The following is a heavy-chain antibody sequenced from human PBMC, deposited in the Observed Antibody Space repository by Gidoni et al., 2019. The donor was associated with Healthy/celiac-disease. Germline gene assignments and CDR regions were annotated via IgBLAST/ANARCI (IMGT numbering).Heavy chain of an antibody. CDR3: ARGNDGGFDY. CDR2: INHSGST. V-gene: IGHV4-34*01. CDR1: GGSFSGYS. J-gene: IGHJ4*02. Sequence: QVQLQPWGAGLLKPSETLSPTCDVYGGSFSGYSWRWIRQPPGKGREWIGEINHSGSTHYNPSLKSRVTISVDSSKNQFSLKLSSVTAADTAVYYCARGNDGGFDYWGQGTLVTVSS. D-gene: IGHD1-1*01.